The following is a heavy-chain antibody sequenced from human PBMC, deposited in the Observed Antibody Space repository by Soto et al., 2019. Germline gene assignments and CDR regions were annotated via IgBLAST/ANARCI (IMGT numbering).Heavy chain of an antibody. Sequence: TLSLTCTVSVGSISSGDYYWSWIGQHPGKGLDGIGYIYYSGSTYYNPSLKSRVTISRETSKNQFSLKLSSVTAADTAVYYCARAAGRIKIWSSPDYYYYGMDVWGQGTAVTVSS. J-gene: IGHJ6*02. V-gene: IGHV4-31*03. CDR2: IYYSGST. CDR3: ARAAGRIKIWSSPDYYYYGMDV. D-gene: IGHD5-18*01. CDR1: VGSISSGDYY.